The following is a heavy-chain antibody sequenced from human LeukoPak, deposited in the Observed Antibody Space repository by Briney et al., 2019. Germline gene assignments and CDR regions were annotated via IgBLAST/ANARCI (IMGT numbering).Heavy chain of an antibody. D-gene: IGHD3-16*01. CDR1: GVSITSGVYF. J-gene: IGHJ4*02. CDR2: IDYSGST. Sequence: SQTLSLTCTVSGVSITSGVYFWSWIRQHPGKGLGWIEYIDYSGSTYYNPSLNSRGSKSADTCKNQCSLNLRSVTAAGTAVYYCARDGGRTRFGYWGEGTLVTVSS. V-gene: IGHV4-31*03. CDR3: ARDGGRTRFGY.